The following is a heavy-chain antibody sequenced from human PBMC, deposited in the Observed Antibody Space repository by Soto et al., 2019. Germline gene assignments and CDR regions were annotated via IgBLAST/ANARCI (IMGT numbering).Heavy chain of an antibody. D-gene: IGHD6-6*01. J-gene: IGHJ3*02. CDR2: IVPLFGTT. CDR1: GGTFSSYT. CDR3: ARDGDVMSTRPRGAFDI. Sequence: QVQLVQSGAEVKKPGSSVKVSCKASGGTFSSYTFSWVRQAPGQGLEWMGGIVPLFGTTNDAKIFQGRATISADESTSTVYMELSSLRSEDSAMYYCARDGDVMSTRPRGAFDIWGQGTVITVSS. V-gene: IGHV1-69*01.